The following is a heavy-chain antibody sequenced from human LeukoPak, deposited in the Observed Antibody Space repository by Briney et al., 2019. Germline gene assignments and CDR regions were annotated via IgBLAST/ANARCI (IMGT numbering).Heavy chain of an antibody. V-gene: IGHV2-5*02. D-gene: IGHD1-26*01. CDR1: GFSLSTSGGG. J-gene: IGHJ4*02. CDR2: IYWDDDK. Sequence: SGPTLINPTQTLTLTCTFSGFSLSTSGGGVAWIRQPPEKGLEWLALIYWDDDKRYSPSVKSRLTITKDTSKNQVVLTMADMDPVDTATYYCAHRLHTTFDYWGQGTLVTVSS. CDR3: AHRLHTTFDY.